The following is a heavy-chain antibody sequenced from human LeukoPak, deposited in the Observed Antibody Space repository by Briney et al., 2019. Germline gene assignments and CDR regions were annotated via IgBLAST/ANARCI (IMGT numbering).Heavy chain of an antibody. Sequence: ESGPTLVNPTQTLTLSRSFSGFSLTSSGVGVAWIRQPPGKALEWLGVLYWDDEKRYRPSLKRRLTITKSTSTNQVVLTLTNVDPVDTATYFCAQGISRWYGTPFDNWGQGTLVTVSS. J-gene: IGHJ4*02. CDR1: GFSLTSSGVG. CDR3: AQGISRWYGTPFDN. CDR2: LYWDDEK. V-gene: IGHV2-5*02. D-gene: IGHD4-23*01.